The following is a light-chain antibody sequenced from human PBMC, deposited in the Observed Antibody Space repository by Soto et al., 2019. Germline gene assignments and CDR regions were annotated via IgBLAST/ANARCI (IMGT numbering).Light chain of an antibody. Sequence: DIQMTQAPSTLSGSVGDRVTITCRASQTIGSWLAWYQQKPGKAPKLLIYKASTLKSGVPSRFSGSGSGTEFTLTISSLQPDDFATYYCQHYNSYSEAFGQGTKVDNK. J-gene: IGKJ1*01. CDR1: QTIGSW. CDR2: KAS. V-gene: IGKV1-5*03. CDR3: QHYNSYSEA.